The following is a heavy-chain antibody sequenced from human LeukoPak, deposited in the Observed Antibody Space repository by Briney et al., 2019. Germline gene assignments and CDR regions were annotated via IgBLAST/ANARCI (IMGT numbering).Heavy chain of an antibody. V-gene: IGHV4-39*01. J-gene: IGHJ5*02. Sequence: PSETLSLTCSVSGGSISSISYYLGWVRRPPGKGLEWIASIYYSGTTHYNPSLSSRVTMSVDTSKNQFSLKLSAVTAADTAVYYCARQFHGSGYVDDLWGQGTLVTVSS. CDR2: IYYSGTT. CDR1: GGSISSISYY. CDR3: ARQFHGSGYVDDL. D-gene: IGHD3-22*01.